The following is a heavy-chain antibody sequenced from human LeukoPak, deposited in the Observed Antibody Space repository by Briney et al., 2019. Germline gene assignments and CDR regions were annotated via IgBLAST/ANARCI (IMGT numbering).Heavy chain of an antibody. V-gene: IGHV4-61*10. CDR1: GGSISSGSYY. J-gene: IGHJ4*02. CDR2: IYYSGST. CDR3: ARDAYSGYHYYFDF. Sequence: PSETLSLTCTVSGGSISSGSYYWSWIRQPAGKGLEWIGYIYYSGSTYYNPSLKSRVTISVDTSKNQFSLVLSSVTAADTAVYYCARDAYSGYHYYFDFWGQGTLVTVSS. D-gene: IGHD5-12*01.